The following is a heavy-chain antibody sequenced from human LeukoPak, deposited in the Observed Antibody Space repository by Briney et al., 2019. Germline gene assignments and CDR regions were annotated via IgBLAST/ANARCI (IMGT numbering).Heavy chain of an antibody. CDR3: AKDYCSGGSCYSLS. D-gene: IGHD2-15*01. V-gene: IGHV3-48*01. CDR1: GFTFSSYS. Sequence: GGSLRLSCAASGFTFSSYSMNWVRQAPGKGLEWVSYISSSSSTIYYADSVKGRFTISRDNAKNSLYLQMNSLRAEDTAVYYCAKDYCSGGSCYSLSWGQGTLVTVSS. CDR2: ISSSSSTI. J-gene: IGHJ5*02.